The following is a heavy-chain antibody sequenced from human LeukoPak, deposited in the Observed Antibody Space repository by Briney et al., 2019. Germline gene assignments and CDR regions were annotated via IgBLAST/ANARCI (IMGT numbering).Heavy chain of an antibody. D-gene: IGHD6-19*01. J-gene: IGHJ4*02. CDR3: ASLYSSGWYPDY. CDR1: GFTVSSNY. Sequence: PGGSLRLSCAASGFTVSSNYMTWVRQPPGKGLEWIGSIYYSGSTYYNPSLKSRVTISVDTSKNQFSLKLSSVTAADTAVYYCASLYSSGWYPDYWGQGTLVTVSS. V-gene: IGHV4-39*07. CDR2: IYYSGST.